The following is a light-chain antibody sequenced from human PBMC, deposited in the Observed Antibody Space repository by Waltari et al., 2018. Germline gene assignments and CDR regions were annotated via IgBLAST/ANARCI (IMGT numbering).Light chain of an antibody. J-gene: IGLJ1*01. CDR1: SSHVGAYDY. CDR3: SSFTTSSTQV. CDR2: EVS. V-gene: IGLV2-14*01. Sequence: QSALTQPASVSGSPGHSITIPCTGTSSHVGAYDYVSLYQQYPGKAPKLMIFEVSNRPSGASIRFSGSKSGNTASLTISGLLPEDEADYYCSSFTTSSTQVFGTGTKVTVL.